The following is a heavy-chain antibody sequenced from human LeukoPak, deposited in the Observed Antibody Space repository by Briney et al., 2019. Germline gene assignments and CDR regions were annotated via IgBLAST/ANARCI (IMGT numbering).Heavy chain of an antibody. CDR3: ARMNTSSWYGFEYAFDI. CDR1: TYSFTNYW. Sequence: GESLKISCEGSTYSFTNYWISWVRQMPGKVLEWMGRIDPSDSYTNYSPSFQGHVTISADKSISTAYLQWSSLKASDTAMYYCARMNTSSWYGFEYAFDIWGQGTMVTVSS. V-gene: IGHV5-10-1*01. J-gene: IGHJ3*02. CDR2: IDPSDSYT. D-gene: IGHD6-13*01.